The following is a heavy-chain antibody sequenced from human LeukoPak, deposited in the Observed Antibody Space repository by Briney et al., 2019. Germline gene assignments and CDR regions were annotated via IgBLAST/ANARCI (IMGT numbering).Heavy chain of an antibody. CDR3: ARGRGWPQDYYYYGMDV. D-gene: IGHD6-19*01. CDR1: VYTFTSYD. J-gene: IGHJ6*02. Sequence: ASVKVSCKASVYTFTSYDINWVRQATGQGLEWMGWMNPNSGNTGYAQKFQGRVTMTRNTSISTAYMELSSLRSEDTAVYYCARGRGWPQDYYYYGMDVWGQGTTVTVSS. CDR2: MNPNSGNT. V-gene: IGHV1-8*01.